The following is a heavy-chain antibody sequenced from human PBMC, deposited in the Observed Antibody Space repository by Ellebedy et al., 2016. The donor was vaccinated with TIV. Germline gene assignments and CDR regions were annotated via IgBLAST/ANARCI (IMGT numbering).Heavy chain of an antibody. D-gene: IGHD1-26*01. Sequence: GESLKISCAASGFTFSTYDMSWVRQAPGKGLEWVSVISGGDSKTYYADSVKGRVTISRDDAKNSLFLQMNSLSAEDTAVYYCARSGELDSWGQGTLVTVSS. V-gene: IGHV3-21*01. J-gene: IGHJ4*02. CDR2: ISGGDSKT. CDR3: ARSGELDS. CDR1: GFTFSTYD.